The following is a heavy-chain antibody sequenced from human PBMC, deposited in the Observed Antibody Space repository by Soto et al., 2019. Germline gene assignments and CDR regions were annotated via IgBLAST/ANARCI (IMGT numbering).Heavy chain of an antibody. Sequence: GASVKVSCEACGDSFTSYAMHWVRQAPGQRLEWMGWINAGNGNTKYSQKFQGRVTITRDTSASTAYMELSSLRSEDTAVYYCARDSERVAAAGTLLASLDYWGQGTLVTVSS. D-gene: IGHD6-13*01. CDR1: GDSFTSYA. V-gene: IGHV1-3*01. CDR2: INAGNGNT. J-gene: IGHJ4*02. CDR3: ARDSERVAAAGTLLASLDY.